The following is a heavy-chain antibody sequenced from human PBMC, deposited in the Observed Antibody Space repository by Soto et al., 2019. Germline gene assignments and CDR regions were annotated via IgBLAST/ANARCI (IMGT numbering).Heavy chain of an antibody. Sequence: GGSLRLSCAASGFNFKKYWMHWVRQAPGKGLEWVSVIWYDGSNKYYADSVKGRFTISRDNSKNTLYLQMNSLRAEDTAVYYCAKDTDIVLMVYALFDYWGQGTLVTVSS. J-gene: IGHJ4*02. D-gene: IGHD2-8*01. V-gene: IGHV3-33*06. CDR2: IWYDGSNK. CDR3: AKDTDIVLMVYALFDY. CDR1: GFNFKKYW.